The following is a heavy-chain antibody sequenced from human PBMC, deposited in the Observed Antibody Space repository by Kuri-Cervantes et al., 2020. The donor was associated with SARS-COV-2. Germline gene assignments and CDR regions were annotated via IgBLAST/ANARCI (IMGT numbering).Heavy chain of an antibody. V-gene: IGHV1-8*01. D-gene: IGHD1-7*01. CDR3: ARGVRGNWDSQHNYYHYMDV. CDR2: VNPDNGRA. CDR1: GYTFRNND. J-gene: IGHJ6*03. Sequence: ASVKVSCKASGYTFRNNDINWVRQAPGQGLEWVGWVNPDNGRAGFAEKFQGRVTISSDTSMNTVYLDLYSLRSGDTAVYYCARGVRGNWDSQHNYYHYMDVWGKGTTVTVYS.